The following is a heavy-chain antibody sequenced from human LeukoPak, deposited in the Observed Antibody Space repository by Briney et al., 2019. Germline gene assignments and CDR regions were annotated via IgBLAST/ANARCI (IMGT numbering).Heavy chain of an antibody. Sequence: PGGSLRLSCAASGFTFINAWMSWVRQAPGKGLEWVGRIKRKTDVGTTDYAAPVKGRFTISRDDSKNTLFLQMNSLKTEDTAVYYCTTDGADSLDYWGQGTLVTVSS. D-gene: IGHD3-22*01. V-gene: IGHV3-15*01. CDR2: IKRKTDVGTT. CDR3: TTDGADSLDY. J-gene: IGHJ4*02. CDR1: GFTFINAW.